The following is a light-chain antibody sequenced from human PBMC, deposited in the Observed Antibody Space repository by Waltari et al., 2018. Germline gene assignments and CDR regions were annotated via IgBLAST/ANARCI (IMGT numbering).Light chain of an antibody. J-gene: IGKJ2*01. CDR2: DAS. V-gene: IGKV3-11*01. CDR3: QQRSNWPYT. CDR1: QTVRTY. Sequence: ELLFTQSPAPLSLSPGGRATLSCRASQTVRTYLAWYQQKPGQAPRLLIFDASSRATGIPAKFSGSGSGTDLTLTVSNLEPEDFAIYYCQQRSNWPYTFGQGTRVEIK.